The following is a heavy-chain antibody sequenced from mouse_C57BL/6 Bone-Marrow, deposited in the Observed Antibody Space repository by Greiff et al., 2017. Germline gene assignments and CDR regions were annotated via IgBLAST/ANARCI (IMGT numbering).Heavy chain of an antibody. CDR2: IYWDDDK. D-gene: IGHD1-1*01. CDR1: GFSLSTSGMG. V-gene: IGHV8-12*01. CDR3: ARRNYYGSSRGYWYFDV. J-gene: IGHJ1*03. Sequence: QVQLKESGPGILQSSQTLSLTCSFSGFSLSTSGMGVSWIRQPSGKGLEWLAHIYWDDDKRYNPSLKSRLTISKDTSRNQVFLKITSVDTADTATYYCARRNYYGSSRGYWYFDVWGTGTTVTVSS.